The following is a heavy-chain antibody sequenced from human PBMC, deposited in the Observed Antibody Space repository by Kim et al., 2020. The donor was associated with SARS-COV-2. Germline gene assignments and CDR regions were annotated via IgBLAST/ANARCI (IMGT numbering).Heavy chain of an antibody. CDR3: ASRDYYYDSSGLHHGDAFDI. D-gene: IGHD3-22*01. CDR2: IYPGDSDT. J-gene: IGHJ3*02. Sequence: GASLKISCKGSGYSFTSYWIGWVRQMPGKGLEWMGIIYPGDSDTRYSPSFQGQVTISADKSISTAYLQWSSLKASDTAMYYCASRDYYYDSSGLHHGDAFDIWGQGTMVTVSS. V-gene: IGHV5-51*01. CDR1: GYSFTSYW.